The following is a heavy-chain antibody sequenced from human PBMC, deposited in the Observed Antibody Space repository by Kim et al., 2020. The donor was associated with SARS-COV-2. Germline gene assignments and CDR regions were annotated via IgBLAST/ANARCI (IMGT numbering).Heavy chain of an antibody. V-gene: IGHV1-18*01. D-gene: IGHD6-19*01. Sequence: AQKLQGRVTMTTDTATSTAYMELRSLRSDDTAVYYCARDRRYSSGWYFDYWGQGTLVTVSS. J-gene: IGHJ4*02. CDR3: ARDRRYSSGWYFDY.